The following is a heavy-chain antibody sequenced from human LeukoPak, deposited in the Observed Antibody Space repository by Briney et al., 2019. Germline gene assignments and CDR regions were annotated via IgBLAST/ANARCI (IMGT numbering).Heavy chain of an antibody. Sequence: GGSLRLSCTASGFTFSSYAMNWVRQAPGKGLEWVSGIGAGGTFTYYADSVKGRFTISRNNSRNTLYLQMNSLRADDTAVYYCAKDLDYTTCGYYFDYWGQGTLVTVSS. CDR2: IGAGGTFT. J-gene: IGHJ4*02. CDR3: AKDLDYTTCGYYFDY. V-gene: IGHV3-23*01. D-gene: IGHD4-11*01. CDR1: GFTFSSYA.